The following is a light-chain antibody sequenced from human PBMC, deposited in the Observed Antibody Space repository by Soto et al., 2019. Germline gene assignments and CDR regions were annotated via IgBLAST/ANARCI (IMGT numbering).Light chain of an antibody. V-gene: IGLV2-14*01. Sequence: QSALTQPASVSGSPGQSITISCTGTSSDVGGYNYVSWYQQHPGKAPKLMIYEVRNRPSGISNRFSGSKSGNTASLTISGLQAEDEVDYYCTSYTSSSPYVFGTGTKVTVL. CDR2: EVR. CDR1: SSDVGGYNY. CDR3: TSYTSSSPYV. J-gene: IGLJ1*01.